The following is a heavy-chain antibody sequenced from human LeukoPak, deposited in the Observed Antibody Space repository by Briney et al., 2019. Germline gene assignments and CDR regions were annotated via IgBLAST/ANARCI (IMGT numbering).Heavy chain of an antibody. CDR1: GGSISSYY. J-gene: IGHJ4*02. CDR2: IYYSGST. CDR3: AREKDLDCSGGSCYSAAFDY. Sequence: SETLSLTCTVSGGSISSYYWSRIRQPPGKGLEWIGYIYYSGSTNYNPSLKSRVTISVDTSKNQFSLKLSSVTAADTAVYYCAREKDLDCSGGSCYSAAFDYWGQGTLVTVSS. V-gene: IGHV4-59*01. D-gene: IGHD2-15*01.